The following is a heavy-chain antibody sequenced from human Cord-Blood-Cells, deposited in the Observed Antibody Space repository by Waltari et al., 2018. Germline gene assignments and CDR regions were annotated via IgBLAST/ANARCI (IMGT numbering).Heavy chain of an antibody. V-gene: IGHV3-30*18. D-gene: IGHD1-20*01. CDR1: GFTFSSYG. J-gene: IGHJ6*02. CDR3: AKGRYNWNYYGMDV. CDR2: ISYDGSNK. Sequence: QVQLVESGGGVVQPGRSLRLSCAASGFTFSSYGMHWVRPAPGKGLEWVAVISYDGSNKYYADSVKGRFTISRDNSKNTLYLQMNSLRAEDTAVYYCAKGRYNWNYYGMDVWGQGTTVTVSS.